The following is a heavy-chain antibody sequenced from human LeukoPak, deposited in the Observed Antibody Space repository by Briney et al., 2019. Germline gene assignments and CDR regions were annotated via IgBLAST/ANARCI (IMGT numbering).Heavy chain of an antibody. CDR3: AKDPYGDSSGYFDY. D-gene: IGHD4-17*01. Sequence: PGGSLRLSCAASGFTFSSYTMSWVRQAPGKGLEWVSAISGSGGSTYYADSVKGRFTISRDNSKNTLYLQMNSLRAEDTAVYYCAKDPYGDSSGYFDYWGQGTLVTVSS. J-gene: IGHJ4*02. CDR2: ISGSGGST. CDR1: GFTFSSYT. V-gene: IGHV3-23*01.